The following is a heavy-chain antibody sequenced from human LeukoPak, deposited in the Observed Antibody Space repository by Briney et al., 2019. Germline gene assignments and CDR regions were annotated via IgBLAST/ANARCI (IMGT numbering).Heavy chain of an antibody. J-gene: IGHJ5*02. Sequence: SETLSLTCTVSGGSISSHYRSWIRQPPGKGLEWIGYIYYSGSTNYNPSLKSRVTMSVDTSKNQFSLKLSSASAADTAVYYCARLRDWFDPWGQGTLVTVSS. D-gene: IGHD5-24*01. CDR1: GGSISSHY. CDR3: ARLRDWFDP. V-gene: IGHV4-59*11. CDR2: IYYSGST.